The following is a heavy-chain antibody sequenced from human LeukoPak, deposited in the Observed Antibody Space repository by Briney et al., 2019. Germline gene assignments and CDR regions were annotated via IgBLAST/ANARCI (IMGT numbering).Heavy chain of an antibody. Sequence: GGSLRLSCSASGPRVSSSYMNCVPPTPREGLEWVSVIHTNSGTYYTASVKGRFTISRDNSKNTLYLQMNSLRAEDTAVYYCARERDGGSNDFDYWGQGTLVTVSS. V-gene: IGHV3-53*01. CDR3: ARERDGGSNDFDY. CDR1: GPRVSSSY. CDR2: IHTNSGT. J-gene: IGHJ4*02. D-gene: IGHD4-11*01.